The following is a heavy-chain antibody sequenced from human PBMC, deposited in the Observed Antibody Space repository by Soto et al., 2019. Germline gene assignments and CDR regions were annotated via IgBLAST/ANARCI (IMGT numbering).Heavy chain of an antibody. V-gene: IGHV3-7*01. CDR2: IKEDGSGM. CDR3: ATEVWVYYDFWSGYSDY. D-gene: IGHD3-3*01. CDR1: GFTFSSYW. J-gene: IGHJ4*02. Sequence: EVQLVESGGGLVQPGGSLRLSCAASGFTFSSYWMSWVRQAPGKGLEWVANIKEDGSGMYYVDSVKGRFTISRDNAKNSLYLQMNSLRAEDTAVYYCATEVWVYYDFWSGYSDYWGQGTLVTVSS.